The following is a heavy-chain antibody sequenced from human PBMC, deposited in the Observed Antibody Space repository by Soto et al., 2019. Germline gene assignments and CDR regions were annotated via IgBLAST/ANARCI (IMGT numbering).Heavy chain of an antibody. CDR2: TSYDGSNK. CDR1: GFTFRSYV. J-gene: IGHJ1*01. D-gene: IGHD3-16*01. Sequence: QVQLVESGGGVVQPGTSLRVSCVGSGFTFRSYVIHWVRQAPGKGLEWVALTSYDGSNKYYGDSVRGRFTISRDNSGNKVDLQMDSLRLEDTALYYCARWGTTGGLDVWGQGTLVSVSS. CDR3: ARWGTTGGLDV. V-gene: IGHV3-33*05.